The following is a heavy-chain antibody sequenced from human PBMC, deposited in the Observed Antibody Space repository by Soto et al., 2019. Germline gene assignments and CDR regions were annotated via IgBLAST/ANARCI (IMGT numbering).Heavy chain of an antibody. D-gene: IGHD5-12*01. CDR3: AKDLSGSYGMDV. V-gene: IGHV3-30*18. CDR1: GFTFSSYG. Sequence: PGVSLRLSCAASGFTFSSYGMHWVRQAPGKGLEWVAVISYDGSNKYYADSVKGRFTISRDNSKNTLYLQMNSLRAEDTAVYYCAKDLSGSYGMDVWGQGTTVTVSS. J-gene: IGHJ6*02. CDR2: ISYDGSNK.